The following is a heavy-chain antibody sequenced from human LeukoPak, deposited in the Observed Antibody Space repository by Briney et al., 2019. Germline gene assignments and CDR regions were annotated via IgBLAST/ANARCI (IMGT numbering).Heavy chain of an antibody. D-gene: IGHD3-16*01. CDR2: INTDGSIT. J-gene: IGHJ5*02. V-gene: IGHV3-74*01. Sequence: PGGSLRLSCAASGFVFSSYWMHWVRQVPGKGLVWVSRINTDGSITNYADSVRGRFTISRDNAKRTLFLQMNCLRAEDTAVYYCTRDTFGPDDHWGQGTLVTVSS. CDR1: GFVFSSYW. CDR3: TRDTFGPDDH.